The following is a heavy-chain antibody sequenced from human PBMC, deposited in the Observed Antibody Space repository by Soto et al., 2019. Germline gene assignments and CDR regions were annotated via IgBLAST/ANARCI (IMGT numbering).Heavy chain of an antibody. D-gene: IGHD6-13*01. CDR1: GFTFNDYD. V-gene: IGHV3-9*01. J-gene: IGHJ4*02. CDR2: ISWNGANR. Sequence: EVQLVESGGALVQPGGSLRLSCAASGFTFNDYDMHWVRQAPGKGLEWVSDISWNGANRAYADSVKGRFTISRDNAKKSLFLQMNSLRTEDTAFYYCAKISAAASSDYWGQGTLVTVSS. CDR3: AKISAAASSDY.